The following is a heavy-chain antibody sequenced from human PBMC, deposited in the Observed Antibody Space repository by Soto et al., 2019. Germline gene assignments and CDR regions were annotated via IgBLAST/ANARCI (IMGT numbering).Heavy chain of an antibody. V-gene: IGHV3-53*01. D-gene: IGHD3-10*01. Sequence: LILSCAASGFTVTSYYMSWVRQAPGKGLEWVSLIYTGGNTNYADSVKGRSTISRDNSKNTLYLQMNSLRAEDTAVYYCARDYYYGSGNYYRADYYHYGMDVWGQGTTVTVYS. CDR3: ARDYYYGSGNYYRADYYHYGMDV. CDR2: IYTGGNT. CDR1: GFTVTSYY. J-gene: IGHJ6*02.